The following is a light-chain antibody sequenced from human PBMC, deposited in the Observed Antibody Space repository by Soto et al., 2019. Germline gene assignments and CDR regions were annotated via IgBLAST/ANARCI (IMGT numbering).Light chain of an antibody. V-gene: IGKV1-5*01. CDR1: QSISDW. CDR2: DAS. CDR3: HHLYNYPFS. Sequence: DIQMTQSPSTLSASVGDRVTITCRASQSISDWLAWYQQKPGKAPKLLIYDASSLESGVPSRFSGSGSGTEFTLTISSLQPEDCATYYCHHLYNYPFSFGQGTRLEIK. J-gene: IGKJ5*01.